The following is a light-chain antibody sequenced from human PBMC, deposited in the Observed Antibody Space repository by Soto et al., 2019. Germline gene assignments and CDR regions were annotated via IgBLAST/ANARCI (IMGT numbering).Light chain of an antibody. CDR3: AAWDASLNGYV. Sequence: QSVLTQPPSASGTPGQMVTISCSGSSSNIGSNTVNWYQQLPGTAPKLLIYSNNKQPSRVPHRFSGSKSGTSASLAISGLQSEDEADYYCAAWDASLNGYVFGTGTEVTVL. CDR2: SNN. V-gene: IGLV1-44*01. J-gene: IGLJ1*01. CDR1: SSNIGSNT.